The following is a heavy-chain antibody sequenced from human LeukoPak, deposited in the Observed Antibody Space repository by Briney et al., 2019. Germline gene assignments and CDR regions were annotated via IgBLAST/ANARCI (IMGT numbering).Heavy chain of an antibody. Sequence: GGSLRLSCAASGFTFSSYGMHWVRQAPGKGPEWVALIWYDGNNKYYADSVKGRFTISRDNSKNTLYLQLNSLRAEDTAVYYYARQHCSGGDCYFFDWGQGTLVTVSS. V-gene: IGHV3-33*01. D-gene: IGHD2-15*01. CDR1: GFTFSSYG. CDR3: ARQHCSGGDCYFFD. CDR2: IWYDGNNK. J-gene: IGHJ4*02.